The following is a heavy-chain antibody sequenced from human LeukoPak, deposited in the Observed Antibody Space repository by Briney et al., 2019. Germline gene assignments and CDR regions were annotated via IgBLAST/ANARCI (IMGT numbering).Heavy chain of an antibody. CDR2: IYPGDSDT. V-gene: IGHV5-51*01. D-gene: IGHD6-13*01. Sequence: GESLKISCKGSGYSFTSYWIGWVRQMPGKGLEWMGIIYPGDSDTRYSPSFQGQVTISADKSISTAYLQWSNLKASDTAMYYCARNRLEQHLVRYYYYGMDVWGQGTTVTVSS. CDR1: GYSFTSYW. J-gene: IGHJ6*02. CDR3: ARNRLEQHLVRYYYYGMDV.